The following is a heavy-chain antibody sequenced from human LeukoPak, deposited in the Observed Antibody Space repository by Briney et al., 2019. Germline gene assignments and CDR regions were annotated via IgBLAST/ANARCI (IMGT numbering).Heavy chain of an antibody. J-gene: IGHJ5*02. Sequence: GGSLRLSCAASGFTFSNYAMNWVRQAPGKGLEWVSAISASGGRTYYANSVKGRFTISRDNSKNTLYLQMGSLRAEDMAVYYCARTAIAAAGTTPNWFDPWGQGTLVTVSS. CDR2: ISASGGRT. D-gene: IGHD6-13*01. CDR3: ARTAIAAAGTTPNWFDP. CDR1: GFTFSNYA. V-gene: IGHV3-23*01.